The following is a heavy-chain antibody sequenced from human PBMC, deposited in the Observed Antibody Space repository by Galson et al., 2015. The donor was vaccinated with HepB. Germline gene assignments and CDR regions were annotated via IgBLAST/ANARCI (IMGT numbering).Heavy chain of an antibody. Sequence: SLRLSCAASGFTFDDYTMHWVRQAPGKGLEWVSLISWDGGSTYYADSVKGRFTISRDNSKNSLYLQMNSLRTEDTALYYCAKDSVAGTGGPINWGQGTLVTVSS. V-gene: IGHV3-43*01. CDR1: GFTFDDYT. CDR2: ISWDGGST. CDR3: AKDSVAGTGGPIN. J-gene: IGHJ4*02. D-gene: IGHD6-19*01.